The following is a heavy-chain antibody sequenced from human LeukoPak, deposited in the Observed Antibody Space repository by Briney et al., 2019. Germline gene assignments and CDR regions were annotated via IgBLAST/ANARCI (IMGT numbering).Heavy chain of an antibody. V-gene: IGHV4-4*09. CDR1: GGSISSYY. CDR2: IYTSGST. Sequence: SETLSLTCTVSGGSISSYYWSWIRQPPGKGLEWIGYIYTSGSTNYNPSLKSRVTISVDTSKNQFSLKLSSVTAADTAVYYCARHQNYYDSSGYYSRKSAFDIWGQGTMVTVSS. D-gene: IGHD3-22*01. CDR3: ARHQNYYDSSGYYSRKSAFDI. J-gene: IGHJ3*02.